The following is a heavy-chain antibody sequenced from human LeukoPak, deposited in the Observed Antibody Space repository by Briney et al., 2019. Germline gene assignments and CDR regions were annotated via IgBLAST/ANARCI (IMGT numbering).Heavy chain of an antibody. V-gene: IGHV3-30*02. J-gene: IGHJ4*02. CDR1: GFTLSSYG. CDR2: IRYDGSNK. D-gene: IGHD4/OR15-4a*01. CDR3: AKVTPLTFYFDY. Sequence: GGSLRLSCAASGFTLSSYGMHWVRQAPGKGLEWVAFIRYDGSNKYYADSVKGRFTISRDNSKNTLYLQMNSLRAEDTAVYYCAKVTPLTFYFDYWGQGTLVTVSS.